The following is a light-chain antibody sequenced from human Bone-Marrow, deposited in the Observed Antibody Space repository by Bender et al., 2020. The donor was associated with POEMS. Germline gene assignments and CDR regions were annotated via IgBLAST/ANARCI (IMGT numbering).Light chain of an antibody. Sequence: SYELTQPPSVSVSPGQTARIPCSGDALPKKFAYWYQQKSGQAPVLVIYEDNKRPSGIPERFSGSSSGTMATLTISGAQVEDEADYYCAVWDDSLNGWVFGGGTKLTVL. CDR1: ALPKKF. CDR2: EDN. V-gene: IGLV3-10*01. CDR3: AVWDDSLNGWV. J-gene: IGLJ3*02.